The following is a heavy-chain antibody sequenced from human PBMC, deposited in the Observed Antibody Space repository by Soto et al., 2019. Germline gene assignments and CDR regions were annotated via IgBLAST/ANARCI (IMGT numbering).Heavy chain of an antibody. CDR3: ARQISNFRYHYCAMDV. J-gene: IGHJ6*02. V-gene: IGHV5-51*01. Sequence: PGESLKISCQGSGYTFTYYWIGWVRQLPGKGLELMGIIYPGDSDTRYSPSFQGHVTITVDKSTSTAYLQWNTRKASDNAMYYCARQISNFRYHYCAMDVWGQVTTVTVCS. CDR1: GYTFTYYW. D-gene: IGHD4-4*01. CDR2: IYPGDSDT.